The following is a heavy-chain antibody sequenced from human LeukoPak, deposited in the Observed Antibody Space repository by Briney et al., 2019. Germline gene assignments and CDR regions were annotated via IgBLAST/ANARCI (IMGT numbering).Heavy chain of an antibody. J-gene: IGHJ4*02. Sequence: GGSLRLSCAASGFTFSDYYMSWIRQAPGKGLEWVSYISSSSSYTNYADSVKGRFTISRDNAKNSLYLQMNSLRAEDTAVYYCAPYSSRSRAFEYWGQGTLVTVSS. CDR2: ISSSSSYT. D-gene: IGHD6-13*01. V-gene: IGHV3-11*06. CDR3: APYSSRSRAFEY. CDR1: GFTFSDYY.